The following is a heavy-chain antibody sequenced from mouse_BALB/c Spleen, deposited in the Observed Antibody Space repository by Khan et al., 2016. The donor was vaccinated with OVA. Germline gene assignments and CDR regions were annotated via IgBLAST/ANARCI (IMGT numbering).Heavy chain of an antibody. CDR3: ARKNGSDFDY. CDR1: GYSFTGYF. V-gene: IGHV1-20*02. CDR2: INPHIGET. D-gene: IGHD1-1*01. J-gene: IGHJ2*01. Sequence: VQLKESGPELVKPGASVKISCKASGYSFTGYFMNWVMQSHGKSLEWIGRINPHIGETFYNQKFKDKATLTVDESSRTAHMELRSLASEDSAVCYCARKNGSDFDYWGQGTTLTVSS.